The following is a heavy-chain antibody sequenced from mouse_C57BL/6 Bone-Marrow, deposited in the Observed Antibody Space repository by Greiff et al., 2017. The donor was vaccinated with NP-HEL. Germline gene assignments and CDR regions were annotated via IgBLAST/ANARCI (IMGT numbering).Heavy chain of an antibody. V-gene: IGHV5-17*01. J-gene: IGHJ1*03. CDR3: ARYGTLYFDV. D-gene: IGHD2-10*02. Sequence: EVKLMESGGGLVKPGGSLKLSCAASGFTFSDYGMHWVRQAPEKGLEWVAYISSGSSTIYYADTVKGRFTISRDNAKNTLFLQMTSLRSEDTAMYYCARYGTLYFDVWGTGTTVTVSS. CDR2: ISSGSSTI. CDR1: GFTFSDYG.